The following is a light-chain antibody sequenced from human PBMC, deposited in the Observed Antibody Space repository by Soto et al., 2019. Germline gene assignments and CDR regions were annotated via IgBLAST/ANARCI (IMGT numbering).Light chain of an antibody. Sequence: QSVLTQPPSVSAAPGQTVTICCCGRGSNIGSNSVSWYQQVPGTAPKLLLYDNNKRPSGIPDRFSGSKSGTSATLGITGLQTADEADYYCGTWESYLSVGVFGGGTKLTVL. V-gene: IGLV1-51*01. J-gene: IGLJ2*01. CDR1: GSNIGSNS. CDR2: DNN. CDR3: GTWESYLSVGV.